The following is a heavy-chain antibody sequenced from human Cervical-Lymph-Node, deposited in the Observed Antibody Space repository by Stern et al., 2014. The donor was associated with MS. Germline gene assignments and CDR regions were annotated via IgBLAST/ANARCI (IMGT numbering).Heavy chain of an antibody. V-gene: IGHV2-70*04. CDR3: ARMGDSSGYGFDY. CDR1: GFSLSTSGMR. Sequence: QITLKESGPALVKPTQTLTLTCTFSGFSLSTSGMRVSWIRQPPGMALEWLARIDWDDDKFYSTSLKTRLTISKDTSKNQVVLTMTNMDPVDTATYYCARMGDSSGYGFDYWGQGILVTVSS. D-gene: IGHD3-22*01. CDR2: IDWDDDK. J-gene: IGHJ4*02.